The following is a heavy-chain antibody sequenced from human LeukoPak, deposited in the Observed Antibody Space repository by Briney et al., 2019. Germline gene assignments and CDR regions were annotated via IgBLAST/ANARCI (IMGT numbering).Heavy chain of an antibody. D-gene: IGHD3-10*01. J-gene: IGHJ3*02. V-gene: IGHV3-15*01. CDR3: TKALMVRGVVSGAFDI. Sequence: PGGSLRLSCAASEFTFSNAWMSWVRQAPGKGLEWVGRIKSSTDGGTTDYPAPVKGRFTMSRDDSKNTLYLQMNSLEADDTAVYYCTKALMVRGVVSGAFDIWGQGTMVTVSS. CDR1: EFTFSNAW. CDR2: IKSSTDGGTT.